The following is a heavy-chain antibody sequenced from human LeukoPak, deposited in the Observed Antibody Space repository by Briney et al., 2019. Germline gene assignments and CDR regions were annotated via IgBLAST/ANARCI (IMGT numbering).Heavy chain of an antibody. CDR1: GYTFTGYY. J-gene: IGHJ4*02. CDR2: INPNSGGT. Sequence: ASVKVSCKASGYTFTGYYMHWVRQAPGQGLEWMGWINPNSGGTNYAQKFQRRVTMTRDTSISTAYMELSRLRSDDTAVYYCARDLLYGSGSYYDYWGQGTLVTVSS. V-gene: IGHV1-2*02. CDR3: ARDLLYGSGSYYDY. D-gene: IGHD3-10*01.